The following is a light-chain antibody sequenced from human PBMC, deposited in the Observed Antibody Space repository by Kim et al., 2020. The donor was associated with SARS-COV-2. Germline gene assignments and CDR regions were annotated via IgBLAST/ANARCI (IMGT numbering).Light chain of an antibody. J-gene: IGKJ2*02. V-gene: IGKV1-5*01. Sequence: DIQMTQSPSSLSASVGDRVTITCRASQSINLYFAWYQQKAGKAPKFLIQGASKLESGVPSRFSGSGSGTDFTLTISSLQPDDFATYFYQQYHTHCTFGQGTKLEI. CDR2: GAS. CDR1: QSINLY. CDR3: QQYHTHCT.